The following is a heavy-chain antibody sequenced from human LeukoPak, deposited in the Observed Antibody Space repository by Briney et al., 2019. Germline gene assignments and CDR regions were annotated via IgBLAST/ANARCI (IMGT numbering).Heavy chain of an antibody. J-gene: IGHJ4*02. CDR3: ARDLGYGIRRAAYYFDY. CDR1: GYSFTSYG. D-gene: IGHD4-17*01. V-gene: IGHV1-18*01. CDR2: TSAYNGNT. Sequence: GASVKVSCKASGYSFTSYGISWVRQAPGQGLEWMGWTSAYNGNTNYAQKLQGRVTMTTDTSTSTAYMELRRLRSDDTAVYYCARDLGYGIRRAAYYFDYWGQGTLVTVSS.